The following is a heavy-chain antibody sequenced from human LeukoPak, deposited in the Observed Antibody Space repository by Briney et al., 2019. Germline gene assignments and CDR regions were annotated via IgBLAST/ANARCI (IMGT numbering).Heavy chain of an antibody. CDR1: GGTFSSYA. V-gene: IGHV1-69*13. J-gene: IGHJ3*02. CDR2: IIPIFGTA. CDR3: ARDLLAAAGFDAFDI. D-gene: IGHD6-13*01. Sequence: SVKVSCKASGGTFSSYAISWVRQAPGQGLEWMGGIIPIFGTANYAQKFQGRVTITADESTSTAYMELSSLRSDDTAVYYCARDLLAAAGFDAFDIWGQGTMVTVSS.